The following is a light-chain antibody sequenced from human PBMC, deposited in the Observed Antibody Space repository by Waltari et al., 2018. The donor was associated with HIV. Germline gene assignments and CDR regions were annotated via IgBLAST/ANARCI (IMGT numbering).Light chain of an antibody. CDR2: DGR. V-gene: IGLV3-21*02. J-gene: IGLJ3*02. Sequence: SYVLTQPPSVSVAPGQTARITCGGDNIGSKSVHCYQQMPGQDPVLVVYDGRDRPSEVPELIAGSNSGNTASLTSSRVEAGDEADYYCQVWISPNDQLDWVFGGGTKLTVL. CDR1: NIGSKS. CDR3: QVWISPNDQLDWV.